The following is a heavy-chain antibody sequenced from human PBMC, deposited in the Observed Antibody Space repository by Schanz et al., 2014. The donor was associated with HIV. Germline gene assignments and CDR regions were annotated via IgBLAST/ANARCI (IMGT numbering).Heavy chain of an antibody. CDR1: GGTFSSSA. CDR2: IIPIFDTT. J-gene: IGHJ4*02. Sequence: QVQLVQSGAEVKKPGSSVKVSCKASGGTFSSSAISWVRQAPGQGLEWMGGIIPIFDTTNYAQNFQGRVTITADKSTSTVYMDLSSLRSEDTAVYYCARTYTGDWSTGADWGQGTLVTVSS. V-gene: IGHV1-69*06. CDR3: ARTYTGDWSTGAD. D-gene: IGHD2-21*02.